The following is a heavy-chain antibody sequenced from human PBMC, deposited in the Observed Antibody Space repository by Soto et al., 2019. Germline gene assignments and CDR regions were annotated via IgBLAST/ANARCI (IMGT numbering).Heavy chain of an antibody. Sequence: ASVKVSCKASGYTFTSYGISWVRQAPGQGLEWMGWISAYNGNTNYAQKLQGRVTMTTDASTSTAYMELRSLRSDDTAVYYCARSIAAAVDFDYWGQGTLVTVPS. CDR3: ARSIAAAVDFDY. CDR2: ISAYNGNT. J-gene: IGHJ4*02. D-gene: IGHD6-13*01. CDR1: GYTFTSYG. V-gene: IGHV1-18*01.